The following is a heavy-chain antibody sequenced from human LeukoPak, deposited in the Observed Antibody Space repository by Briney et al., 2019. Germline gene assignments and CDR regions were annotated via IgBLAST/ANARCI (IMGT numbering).Heavy chain of an antibody. V-gene: IGHV4-59*01. CDR2: IYYSGST. CDR1: GGSISSYY. D-gene: IGHD6-13*01. CDR3: ARHSAHSSTSDAFDI. J-gene: IGHJ3*02. Sequence: SETLSLTCTVSGGSISSYYWSWIRQPPGKGLEWIGYIYYSGSTNYNPSLKSRVTISVDTSNNQFSLKLSSVTAADTAMYYCARHSAHSSTSDAFDIWGQGTMVTVSS.